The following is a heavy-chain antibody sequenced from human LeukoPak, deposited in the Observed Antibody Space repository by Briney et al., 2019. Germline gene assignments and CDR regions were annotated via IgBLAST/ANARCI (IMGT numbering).Heavy chain of an antibody. CDR1: GGSISSGTYF. CDR3: ARHGHKNEYNSPGVDY. Sequence: SETLSLTCTASGGSISSGTYFWGWIRQPPGECLEWVGSIFYSGATYYNPSLKSRVTISVDTSKKQFSLKLNSVTAADTAVYYCARHGHKNEYNSPGVDYWGQGTLVTVSS. CDR2: IFYSGAT. J-gene: IGHJ4*02. D-gene: IGHD1-14*01. V-gene: IGHV4-39*01.